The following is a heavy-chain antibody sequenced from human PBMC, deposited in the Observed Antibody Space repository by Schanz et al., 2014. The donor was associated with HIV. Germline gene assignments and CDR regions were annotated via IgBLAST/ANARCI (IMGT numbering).Heavy chain of an antibody. CDR2: IIPISGTA. D-gene: IGHD6-19*01. Sequence: QVQLVQSGAAVKKTGSSVKVSCKASGETFSNYVISWVRQAPGQGLEWMGGIIPISGTANYAQKFQGRVSMTADPSTNTAYMEMRGLRFEDTAVYYCASGRRSGIGWRMDVWGQGTTVSVSS. V-gene: IGHV1-69*01. CDR1: GETFSNYV. J-gene: IGHJ6*02. CDR3: ASGRRSGIGWRMDV.